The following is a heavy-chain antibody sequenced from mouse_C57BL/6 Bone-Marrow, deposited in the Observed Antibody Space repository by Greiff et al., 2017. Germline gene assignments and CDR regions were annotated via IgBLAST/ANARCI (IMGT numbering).Heavy chain of an antibody. D-gene: IGHD2-5*01. CDR1: GYTFTSYW. Sequence: QVQLQQPGAELVKPGASVKLSCKASGYTFTSYWMHWVKQRPGQGLEWIGMIHPNSGSTNYNEKFKSKATLTVDKSSSTAYMQLSSLTSEYSAVYYCARSSHYSNYVGAMDYWGQGTSVTVSS. V-gene: IGHV1-64*01. J-gene: IGHJ4*01. CDR3: ARSSHYSNYVGAMDY. CDR2: IHPNSGST.